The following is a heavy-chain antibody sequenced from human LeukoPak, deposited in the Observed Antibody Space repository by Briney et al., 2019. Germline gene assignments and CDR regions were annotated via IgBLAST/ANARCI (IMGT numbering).Heavy chain of an antibody. CDR1: GFTFSSYG. Sequence: PGRSLRLSCAASGFTFSSYGMHWVRQAPGKGLEWVAFIRYDATDKYYADSVKGRFTIYRDNSKNTLYLQMNSLRAEDTAVYYCAKGEGGILSGYVDYWGQGTLVTVSS. CDR3: AKGEGGILSGYVDY. V-gene: IGHV3-30*02. CDR2: IRYDATDK. D-gene: IGHD3-9*01. J-gene: IGHJ4*02.